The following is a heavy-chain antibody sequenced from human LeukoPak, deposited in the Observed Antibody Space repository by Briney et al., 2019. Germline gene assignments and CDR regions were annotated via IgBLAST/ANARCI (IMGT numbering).Heavy chain of an antibody. CDR1: GFTFSSCA. CDR2: ISGSGGST. Sequence: PGGSLSLSCAASGFTFSSCAMSWVRQAPGKGLEWVSAISGSGGSTYYADSVKGRFTIRRDNCKNALYLQMNSLGAEDPGVYYCAKTYYYDSSGYFYAFDIWGQGTMVTGSS. CDR3: AKTYYYDSSGYFYAFDI. J-gene: IGHJ3*02. D-gene: IGHD3-22*01. V-gene: IGHV3-23*01.